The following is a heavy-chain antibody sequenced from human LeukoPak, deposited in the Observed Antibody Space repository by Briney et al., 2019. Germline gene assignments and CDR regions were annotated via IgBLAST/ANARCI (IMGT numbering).Heavy chain of an antibody. D-gene: IGHD3-9*01. V-gene: IGHV4-4*09. J-gene: IGHJ4*02. Sequence: PSETLSLTCTVSGGSISSYYWSWIRQPPGKGLEWIGRIYISGSGSTNYNPSLKSRVTISVDTSKNQFSLKLSSVTAADTAVYYCARAVTDRRYFDWFKRGYFDYWGQGTLVTVSS. CDR1: GGSISSYY. CDR2: IYISGSGST. CDR3: ARAVTDRRYFDWFKRGYFDY.